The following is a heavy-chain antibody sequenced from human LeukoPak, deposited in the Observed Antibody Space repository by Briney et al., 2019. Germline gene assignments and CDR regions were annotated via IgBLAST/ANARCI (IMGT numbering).Heavy chain of an antibody. V-gene: IGHV4-4*02. CDR2: IYHSGST. J-gene: IGHJ6*02. CDR1: GGSISSSNW. CDR3: ARDRKGYCSSTSRYRYYGMDV. D-gene: IGHD2-2*01. Sequence: KPSETLSLTCAVSGGSISSSNWWSWVRPPPGKGLEWIGEIYHSGSTNYNPSLKSRVTISVDKSKNQFSLKLSSVTAADTAVYYCARDRKGYCSSTSRYRYYGMDVWGQGTTVTVSS.